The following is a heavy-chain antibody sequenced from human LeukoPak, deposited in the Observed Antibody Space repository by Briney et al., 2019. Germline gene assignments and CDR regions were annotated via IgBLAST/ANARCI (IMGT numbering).Heavy chain of an antibody. Sequence: GASVKVSCKASGYTFTGYYMHWVRQAPGQGLEWMGWINPNSGGTSYAQKFQGRVTMTRDTSISTAYMELSRLRSDDTAVYYCARAAAGTLHFDYWGQGTLVTVSS. CDR3: ARAAAGTLHFDY. D-gene: IGHD6-13*01. CDR1: GYTFTGYY. CDR2: INPNSGGT. J-gene: IGHJ4*02. V-gene: IGHV1-2*02.